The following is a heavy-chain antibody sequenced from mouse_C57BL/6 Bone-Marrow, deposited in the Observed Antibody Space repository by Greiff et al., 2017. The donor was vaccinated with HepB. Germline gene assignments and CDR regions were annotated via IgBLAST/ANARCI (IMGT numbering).Heavy chain of an antibody. J-gene: IGHJ2*01. D-gene: IGHD1-2*01. Sequence: EVKLMESGGGLVQPGGSLKLSCAASGFTFSDYYMYSVRQTPEKRLEWVAYISNGGGSTYYPDTVKGRFTISRDNAKNTLYLQMSRLKSDDTAMYYFARHHYFFFGYWGQVTTLTVSS. CDR1: GFTFSDYY. CDR2: ISNGGGST. CDR3: ARHHYFFFGY. V-gene: IGHV5-12*01.